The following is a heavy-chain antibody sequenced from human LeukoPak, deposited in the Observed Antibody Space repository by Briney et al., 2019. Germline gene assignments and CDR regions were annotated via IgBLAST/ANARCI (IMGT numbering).Heavy chain of an antibody. D-gene: IGHD1-26*01. J-gene: IGHJ4*02. CDR1: GGSFSGYY. V-gene: IGHV4-34*01. CDR3: ASGGATTSPGDY. Sequence: PSETLSLTCAVYGGSFSGYYWSWIRQPPGKGLEWIGEINHSGSTNYNPSLKSRVTISVDTPKNQFSLKLSSVTAADTAVYYCASGGATTSPGDYWGQGTLVTVSS. CDR2: INHSGST.